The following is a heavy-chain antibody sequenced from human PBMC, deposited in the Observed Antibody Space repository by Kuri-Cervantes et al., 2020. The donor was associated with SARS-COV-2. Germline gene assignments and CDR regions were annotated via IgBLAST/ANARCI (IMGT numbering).Heavy chain of an antibody. D-gene: IGHD1-1*01. CDR3: ARDSGDWNPDGFDI. CDR2: FDPEDGET. V-gene: IGHV1-24*01. Sequence: ASVKVSCKVSGNTLTELPLHWVRQAPGKGLEWMGGFDPEDGETIYAQKFQGRVTMTEDTSTDTAYMELSSLRSDDTAVYYCARDSGDWNPDGFDIWGQGTMVTVSS. J-gene: IGHJ3*02. CDR1: GNTLTELP.